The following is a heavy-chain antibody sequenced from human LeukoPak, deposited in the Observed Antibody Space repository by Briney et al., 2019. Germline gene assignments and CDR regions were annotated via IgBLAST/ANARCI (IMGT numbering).Heavy chain of an antibody. J-gene: IGHJ4*02. CDR2: ISSSGSTI. CDR1: GFSFSNYE. CDR3: AREGYYGDYDLDY. D-gene: IGHD4-17*01. V-gene: IGHV3-48*03. Sequence: GGSLRLSCAASGFSFSNYEMNWVRQAPGKGLEWVSYISSSGSTIYYADSVKGRFTISRDNAKNSLYLQMNSLRAEDTAVYYCAREGYYGDYDLDYWGQGTLVTVSS.